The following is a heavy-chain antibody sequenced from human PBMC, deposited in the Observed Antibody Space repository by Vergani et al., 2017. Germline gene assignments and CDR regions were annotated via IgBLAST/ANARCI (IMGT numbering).Heavy chain of an antibody. V-gene: IGHV3-43D*03. J-gene: IGHJ4*02. Sequence: EVQLVESGGVVVQPGGSLRLSCAASGVTFDDYAMHWVRQAPGKGLEWVSLISWDGGSTYYADSVKGRFTISRDNSKNSLYLQMNSLRAEDTALYYCAKGTGGDYFDYWGQGTLVTVSS. D-gene: IGHD2-8*02. CDR3: AKGTGGDYFDY. CDR2: ISWDGGST. CDR1: GVTFDDYA.